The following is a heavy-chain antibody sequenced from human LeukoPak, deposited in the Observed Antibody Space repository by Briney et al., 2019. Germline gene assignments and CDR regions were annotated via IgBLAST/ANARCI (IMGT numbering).Heavy chain of an antibody. J-gene: IGHJ3*02. CDR3: ARSSWHFGGYCSGGSCYKAFDI. CDR2: IYTSGST. Sequence: SETLSLTCTVSGGSISTYYWSWIRQPAGKGPEWIGRIYTSGSTNYNPSLKSRVTMSVDTSKNQFSLKLSSVIAADTAVYYCARSSWHFGGYCSGGSCYKAFDIWGQGTMVTVSS. CDR1: GGSISTYY. V-gene: IGHV4-4*07. D-gene: IGHD2-15*01.